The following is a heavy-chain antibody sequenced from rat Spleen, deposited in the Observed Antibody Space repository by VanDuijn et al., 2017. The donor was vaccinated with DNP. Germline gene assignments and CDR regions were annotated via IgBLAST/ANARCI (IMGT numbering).Heavy chain of an antibody. V-gene: IGHV2-6*01. CDR2: ISSGGST. CDR3: ARSDYWYFDF. J-gene: IGHJ1*01. CDR1: GFSLTRYT. Sequence: QVQLKESGPGLVHPSQTLSLTCTVSGFSLTRYTVSWVRQPPGKGLEWIAAISSGGSTYYNSALKSRLSISRDTSKSQVFLKVNSLQTGDTAMYFCARSDYWYFDFWGPGTMVTVSS.